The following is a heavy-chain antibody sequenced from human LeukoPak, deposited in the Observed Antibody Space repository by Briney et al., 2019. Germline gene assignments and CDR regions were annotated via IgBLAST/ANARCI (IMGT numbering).Heavy chain of an antibody. CDR2: INPNSGAT. J-gene: IGHJ4*02. Sequence: GASVKVSCKASGYTFTGSYLHWVRQAPGQGLEWMGWINPNSGATNYARQFQGRVTMTGDTSISTAYMELSRLRSDDTAVYHCARGLTTVTFDCWGQGTLVTVTS. V-gene: IGHV1-2*02. CDR3: ARGLTTVTFDC. D-gene: IGHD4-17*01. CDR1: GYTFTGSY.